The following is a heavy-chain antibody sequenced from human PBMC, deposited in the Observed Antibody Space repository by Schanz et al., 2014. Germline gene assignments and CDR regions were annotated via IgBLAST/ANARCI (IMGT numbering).Heavy chain of an antibody. J-gene: IGHJ4*02. V-gene: IGHV1-2*02. D-gene: IGHD2-21*02. CDR1: GYTFAVYY. Sequence: QVQLVQSGAEVKKPGASVKVSCKASGYTFAVYYIHWVRQAPGQGLEFMGWINPNSGDTEYGQQFEGRVTLPRDTSISTAYMELSSLTSDDTAVSYCARDGAYCGGDCYSVDYWGQGTLVTVSS. CDR3: ARDGAYCGGDCYSVDY. CDR2: INPNSGDT.